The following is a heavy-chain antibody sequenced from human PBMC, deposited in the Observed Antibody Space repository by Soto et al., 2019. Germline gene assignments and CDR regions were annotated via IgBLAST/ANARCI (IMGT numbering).Heavy chain of an antibody. CDR3: ARGGAAAGTGSYYYGMDV. CDR2: INHSGST. J-gene: IGHJ6*02. V-gene: IGHV4-39*07. D-gene: IGHD6-13*01. CDR1: GGSISSGGYY. Sequence: SETLSLTCTVSGGSISSGGYYWSWIRQPPGKGLEWIGEINHSGSTNYNPSLKSRVTISVDTSKNQFSLKLSSVTAADTAVYYCARGGAAAGTGSYYYGMDVWGQGTTVTVSS.